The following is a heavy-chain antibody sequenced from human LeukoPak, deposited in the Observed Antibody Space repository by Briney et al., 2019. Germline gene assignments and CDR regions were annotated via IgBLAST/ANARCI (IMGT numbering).Heavy chain of an antibody. V-gene: IGHV3-23*01. J-gene: IGHJ4*02. CDR3: AKAWGITMVRGVIYFDY. Sequence: GGSLRLSCAASGFTFSSYAMSWVRQAPGKGLEWVSAISGSGGSTYYADSVKGRFTISRDNSKNTLYLQMNSLRAEDTAVYYCAKAWGITMVRGVIYFDYWGQGTLVTVSS. CDR2: ISGSGGST. D-gene: IGHD3-10*01. CDR1: GFTFSSYA.